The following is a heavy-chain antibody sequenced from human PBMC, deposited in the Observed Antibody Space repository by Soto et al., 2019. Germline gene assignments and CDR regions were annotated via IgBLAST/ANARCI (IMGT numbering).Heavy chain of an antibody. CDR1: GGTFSSYT. Sequence: QVPLVQSGAEVKKPGSSVKVSCKASGGTFSSYTISWVRQAPGQGLEWMGRIIPILGIANYAQRFQGRVTITADKSTSTAYMELSSLRSEDTAVYYCASGKTGYYNWFDPWGQGTLVTVSS. CDR2: IIPILGIA. CDR3: ASGKTGYYNWFDP. D-gene: IGHD3-9*01. V-gene: IGHV1-69*02. J-gene: IGHJ5*02.